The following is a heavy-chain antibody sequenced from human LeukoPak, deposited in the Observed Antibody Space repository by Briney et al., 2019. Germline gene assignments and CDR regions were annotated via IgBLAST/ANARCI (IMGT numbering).Heavy chain of an antibody. Sequence: SETLSLTCTVSGGSISSYYWSWIRQPPGKGLEWIGSIYYSGSTYYNPSLKSRVTISVDTSKNQFSLKLSSVTAADTAVYYCAREGRYRYGYNEYHSYMDIWGKGTTVTVSS. CDR3: AREGRYRYGYNEYHSYMDI. D-gene: IGHD5-24*01. CDR2: IYYSGST. CDR1: GGSISSYY. J-gene: IGHJ6*03. V-gene: IGHV4-59*01.